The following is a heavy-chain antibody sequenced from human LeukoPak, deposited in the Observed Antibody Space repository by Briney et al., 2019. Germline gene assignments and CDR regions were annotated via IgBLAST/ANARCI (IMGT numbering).Heavy chain of an antibody. CDR3: AKGKSVLLWFGEIQDY. D-gene: IGHD3-10*01. CDR1: GFTFSSYS. V-gene: IGHV3-21*01. J-gene: IGHJ4*02. Sequence: PGGSLRLSCAASGFTFSSYSMNWDRQAPGKGLEWVSSISSSSSYIYYADSVKGRFTISRGSSKNTLYLQMNSLRAEDTAVYYCAKGKSVLLWFGEIQDYWGQGTLVTVSS. CDR2: ISSSSSYI.